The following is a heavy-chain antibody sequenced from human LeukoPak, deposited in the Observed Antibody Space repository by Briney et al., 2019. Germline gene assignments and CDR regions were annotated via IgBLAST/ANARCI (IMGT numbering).Heavy chain of an antibody. CDR1: GFSFNSDW. CDR2: IKHDESEK. CDR3: TRRLDD. Sequence: GGSLRLSCAASGFSFNSDWMDWVRQAPGKGLEWVANIKHDESEKNYLDSVKGRSTISRDNAQNSLYLQMNGLRVEDTAVYYCTRRLDDWGQGTLVTVSS. V-gene: IGHV3-7*01. D-gene: IGHD3-16*01. J-gene: IGHJ4*02.